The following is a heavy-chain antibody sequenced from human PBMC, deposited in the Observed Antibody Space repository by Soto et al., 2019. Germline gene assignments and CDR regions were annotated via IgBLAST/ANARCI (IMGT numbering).Heavy chain of an antibody. CDR2: ISSSGSTI. Sequence: GGSLRLSCAASGFTFSDYYMSWIRQAPGKGLEWVSYISSSGSTIYYADSVKGRFTISRDNAKNSLYLQMNSLRAEDTAVYYCARDQIGNRGYSYGFGYYYYMDVWGKGTTVTVSS. CDR1: GFTFSDYY. D-gene: IGHD5-18*01. V-gene: IGHV3-11*01. CDR3: ARDQIGNRGYSYGFGYYYYMDV. J-gene: IGHJ6*03.